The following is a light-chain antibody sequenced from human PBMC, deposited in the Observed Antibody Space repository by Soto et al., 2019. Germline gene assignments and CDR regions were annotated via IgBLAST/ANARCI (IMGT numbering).Light chain of an antibody. CDR3: SSYAGINNLGV. Sequence: QSALTQPPSASGSPGQSVTISCTGTSSDVGGYKYVSWYQQHPDKAPKLMIFEVNKRPSGVPDRFSGSKSGNTASLTVSGLQAEDDADYSCSSYAGINNLGVFGTGTKVTVL. J-gene: IGLJ1*01. CDR1: SSDVGGYKY. CDR2: EVN. V-gene: IGLV2-8*01.